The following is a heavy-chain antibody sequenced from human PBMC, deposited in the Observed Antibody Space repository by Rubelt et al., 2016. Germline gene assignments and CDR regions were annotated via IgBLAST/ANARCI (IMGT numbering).Heavy chain of an antibody. J-gene: IGHJ6*02. Sequence: GYTYYSGSTNYNPSLKSRVTISVDTSKNQFSLKLSSVTAADTAVYYCARDLRSGSGASSSYGMDVWGQGTTVTVSS. D-gene: IGHD3-10*01. V-gene: IGHV4-59*01. CDR2: TYYSGST. CDR3: ARDLRSGSGASSSYGMDV.